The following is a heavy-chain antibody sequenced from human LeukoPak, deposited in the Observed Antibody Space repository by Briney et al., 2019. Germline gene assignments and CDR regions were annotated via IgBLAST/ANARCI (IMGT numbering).Heavy chain of an antibody. Sequence: ASVKVSCKASGYTFTGYYMHWVRQAPGQGLEWMGWINPNSGGTNYAQKFQGRVTMTRDTSISTAYMELSSLRSEDTAVYYCARPDSGGGYDYPFDYWGQGTLVTVSS. V-gene: IGHV1-2*02. CDR2: INPNSGGT. CDR1: GYTFTGYY. CDR3: ARPDSGGGYDYPFDY. D-gene: IGHD5-12*01. J-gene: IGHJ4*02.